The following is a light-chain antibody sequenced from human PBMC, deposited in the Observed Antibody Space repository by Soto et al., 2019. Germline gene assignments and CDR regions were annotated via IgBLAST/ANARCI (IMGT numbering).Light chain of an antibody. CDR3: AAWDDSLNALYV. Sequence: QSVLTQPPSASGTPGQRVTISCSGSSSNIGSNTLNWYQQLPGTTPKLLIYSNNQRPSGVPDRFSCSKSGTSAALVISGLQSEDEADYYCAAWDDSLNALYVFGTGTKLTVL. CDR2: SNN. CDR1: SSNIGSNT. J-gene: IGLJ1*01. V-gene: IGLV1-44*01.